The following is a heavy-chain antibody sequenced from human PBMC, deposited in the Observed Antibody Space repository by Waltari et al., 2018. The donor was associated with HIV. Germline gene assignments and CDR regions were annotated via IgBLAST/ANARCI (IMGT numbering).Heavy chain of an antibody. Sequence: QVQLVQSGSELKKPGASVKVSCKASGYIFTSYAMNWVRQAPGQGLEWMGWINTNTGNPTYAQGFTGRFVFSLDTSVSTAYLQISSLKAEDTAVYYCARDPKLKYYYGSGSYRDWYCDLWGRGTLVTVSS. CDR2: INTNTGNP. D-gene: IGHD3-10*01. J-gene: IGHJ2*01. CDR3: ARDPKLKYYYGSGSYRDWYCDL. V-gene: IGHV7-4-1*02. CDR1: GYIFTSYA.